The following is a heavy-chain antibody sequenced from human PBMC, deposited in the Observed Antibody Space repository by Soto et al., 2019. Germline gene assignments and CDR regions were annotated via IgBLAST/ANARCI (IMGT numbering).Heavy chain of an antibody. V-gene: IGHV3-23*01. CDR1: GFTFSSYD. Sequence: EVELLESGGDLVQPGGSLRLSCTASGFTFSSYDMSWVRQAPGKGLEWVSAIGVYANTYYADSVRGRFTISRDDSRNTVHLQLNSLRVDDTAVYYCAKESTVGSPGDYFDSWGQGNLVTVSS. CDR2: IGVYANT. CDR3: AKESTVGSPGDYFDS. D-gene: IGHD1-26*01. J-gene: IGHJ4*02.